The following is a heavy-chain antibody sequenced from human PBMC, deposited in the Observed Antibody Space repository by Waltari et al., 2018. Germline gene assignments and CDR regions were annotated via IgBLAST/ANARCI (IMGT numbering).Heavy chain of an antibody. J-gene: IGHJ4*02. D-gene: IGHD3-3*01. CDR3: ARVPITIFGVVTHYFDY. CDR1: GYSFTSYW. Sequence: EVQLVQSGAEVKKPGESLKISCKGSGYSFTSYWIGWVRKMPGKGLEWMGIIYPGDSDTRYSPSFQGQVTISADKSISTAYLQWSSLKASDTAMYYCARVPITIFGVVTHYFDYWGQGTLVTVSS. V-gene: IGHV5-51*03. CDR2: IYPGDSDT.